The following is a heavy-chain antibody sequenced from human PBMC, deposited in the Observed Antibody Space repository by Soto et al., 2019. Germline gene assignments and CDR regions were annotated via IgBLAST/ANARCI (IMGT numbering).Heavy chain of an antibody. CDR1: GFTFSSYA. D-gene: IGHD2-15*01. V-gene: IGHV3-23*01. J-gene: IGHJ4*02. Sequence: EVQLLESGGGLVQPGGSLRLSCAASGFTFSSYAMSWVRQAPGKGLEWVSAISGSGGSTYYADSVKGRFTISRDNSKNTLYLQMNSLSAEDTAVYYCAKDPDPIGYCSGGSCSTYGYWGQGTLVTVSS. CDR3: AKDPDPIGYCSGGSCSTYGY. CDR2: ISGSGGST.